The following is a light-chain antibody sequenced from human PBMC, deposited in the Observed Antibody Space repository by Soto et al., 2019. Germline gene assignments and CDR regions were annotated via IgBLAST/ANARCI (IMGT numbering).Light chain of an antibody. V-gene: IGLV1-44*01. CDR3: AAWDDSLYGWV. J-gene: IGLJ3*02. CDR1: SSNIGSNT. CDR2: YNN. Sequence: QSVLTQPPSVSGTPGQRVTISCSGSSSNIGSNTVNWYQQLPGTAPKLLIYYNNQRPSGVPDRFSGSKSGTSASLAISGLQSEDEAHYYCAAWDDSLYGWVFGGGTKLTVL.